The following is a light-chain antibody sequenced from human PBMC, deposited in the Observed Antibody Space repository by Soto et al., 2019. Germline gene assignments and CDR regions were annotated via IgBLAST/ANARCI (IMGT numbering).Light chain of an antibody. V-gene: IGKV3D-20*02. J-gene: IGKJ4*01. Sequence: EIVLTQSPGTLSLSPGDGATLSCRASQSVSSGYLAWYQQKPGQAPRLLIYGASRRATGIPDRFSGSGSGTDFTLSISRLEPEDFAVYYCQQRSNWPLTFGGGTKVEIK. CDR2: GAS. CDR3: QQRSNWPLT. CDR1: QSVSSGY.